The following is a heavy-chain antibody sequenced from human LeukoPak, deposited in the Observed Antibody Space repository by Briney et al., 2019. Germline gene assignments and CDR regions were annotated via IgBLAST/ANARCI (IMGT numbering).Heavy chain of an antibody. CDR3: ATRYCSGGSCRDY. CDR1: GFTVSSNY. CDR2: IYSGGST. J-gene: IGHJ4*02. Sequence: GGSLRLSCAASGFTVSSNYMSWVRQAPGKGLEWVSVIYSGGSTYYADSVKGRFTISRDNSKNTLYLQMNSLRAEDTAVYYCATRYCSGGSCRDYWGQGTLVTVSS. D-gene: IGHD2-15*01. V-gene: IGHV3-53*01.